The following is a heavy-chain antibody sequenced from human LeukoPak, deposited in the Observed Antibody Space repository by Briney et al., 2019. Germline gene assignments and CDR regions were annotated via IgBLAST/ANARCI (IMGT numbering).Heavy chain of an antibody. V-gene: IGHV1-69*04. CDR1: GGTFSSYA. Sequence: ASVKVSCKASGGTFSSYAISWVRQAPGQGLEWMGRIIPILGIANYAQKFQGRVTITADKSTTTAYMELSSLRSEDTAVYYCARARGAARQGDAFDIWGQGTMVTVSS. D-gene: IGHD6-6*01. J-gene: IGHJ3*02. CDR3: ARARGAARQGDAFDI. CDR2: IIPILGIA.